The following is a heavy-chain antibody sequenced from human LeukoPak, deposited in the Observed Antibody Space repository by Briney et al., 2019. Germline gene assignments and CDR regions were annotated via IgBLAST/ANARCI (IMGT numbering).Heavy chain of an antibody. CDR2: IYYRGST. CDR3: ARDYGDHSFDY. Sequence: SETLSLTCTVSGGSISSYYWGWLRQPPGKGLEWIGNIYYRGSTYYSPSLKSRVTLSVDTSKNQFSLQLSSVTAADTAVYYCARDYGDHSFDYWGQGTLVTVSS. CDR1: GGSISSYY. V-gene: IGHV4-39*01. D-gene: IGHD4-17*01. J-gene: IGHJ4*02.